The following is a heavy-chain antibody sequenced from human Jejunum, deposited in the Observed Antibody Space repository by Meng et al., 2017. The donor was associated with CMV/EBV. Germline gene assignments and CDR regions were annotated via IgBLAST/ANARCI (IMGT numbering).Heavy chain of an antibody. Sequence: EVQLLESGGGLGQPGGSLRLSCAASGFTFSTHAMNWVRQAPGKGLEWVSAISGSGYSTYYADSVKGRFTISRDNSKNTLYLQMNSLTTEDTAVYYCARDRATLVEWLAWGQGTLVTVSS. CDR2: ISGSGYST. D-gene: IGHD6-19*01. J-gene: IGHJ5*02. V-gene: IGHV3-23*01. CDR3: ARDRATLVEWLA. CDR1: GFTFSTHA.